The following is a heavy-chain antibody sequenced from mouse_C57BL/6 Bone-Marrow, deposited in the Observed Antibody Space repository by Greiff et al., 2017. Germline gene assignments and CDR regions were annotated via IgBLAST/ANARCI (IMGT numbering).Heavy chain of an antibody. CDR3: ARDGNYVDYAMDY. CDR2: INPSSGYT. Sequence: VQGVESGAELAKPGASVKLSCKASGYTFTSYWMHWVKQRPGQGLEWIGYINPSSGYTKYNQKFKDKATLTADKSSSTAYMQLSSLTYEDSAVYYCARDGNYVDYAMDYWGQGTSVTVSS. CDR1: GYTFTSYW. D-gene: IGHD2-1*01. V-gene: IGHV1-7*01. J-gene: IGHJ4*01.